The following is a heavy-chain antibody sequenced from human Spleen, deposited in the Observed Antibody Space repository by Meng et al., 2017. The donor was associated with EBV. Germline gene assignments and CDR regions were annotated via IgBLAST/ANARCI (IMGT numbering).Heavy chain of an antibody. CDR2: INVGVGYT. CDR1: GYAFTNYI. D-gene: IGHD2-21*01. J-gene: IGHJ4*02. CDR3: VRGPPVGVPGPGNY. V-gene: IGHV1-3*01. Sequence: QVQPVQSGAVVKNPGASVKVSCKASGYAFTNYILHWVRQAPGQRPEWMGWINVGVGYTKYSQKFQGRVTISSDTSATTGYMELSNLRSEDTAVYYCVRGPPVGVPGPGNYWGQGTLVTVSS.